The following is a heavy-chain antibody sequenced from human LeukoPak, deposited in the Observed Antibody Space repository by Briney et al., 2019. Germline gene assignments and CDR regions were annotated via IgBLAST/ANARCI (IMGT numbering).Heavy chain of an antibody. CDR2: INSDGSST. J-gene: IGHJ4*02. CDR3: ASFYDYVRGSGFDY. V-gene: IGHV3-74*01. D-gene: IGHD3-16*01. CDR1: GFTFSSYW. Sequence: GGSLRLSCAASGFTFSSYWRHWVRQTPGKGLVWVSRINSDGSSTSYADSVKGRFTISRDNAKNTLYLQMNSLSADDTAVYYCASFYDYVRGSGFDYWGQGTQVTVSS.